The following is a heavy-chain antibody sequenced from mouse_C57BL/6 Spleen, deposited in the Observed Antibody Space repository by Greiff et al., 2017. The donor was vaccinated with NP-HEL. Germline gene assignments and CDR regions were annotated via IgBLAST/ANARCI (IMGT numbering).Heavy chain of an antibody. CDR3: ARDLLMNAMDY. D-gene: IGHD2-1*01. V-gene: IGHV5-16*01. CDR1: GFTFSDYY. J-gene: IGHJ4*01. CDR2: INYDGSST. Sequence: EVQLVESEGGLVQPGSSMKLSCTASGFTFSDYYMAWVRQVPEKGLEWVANINYDGSSTYYLDSLKSRFIISRDNAKNILYLQMSSLKSEDTATYYCARDLLMNAMDYWGQGTSVTVSS.